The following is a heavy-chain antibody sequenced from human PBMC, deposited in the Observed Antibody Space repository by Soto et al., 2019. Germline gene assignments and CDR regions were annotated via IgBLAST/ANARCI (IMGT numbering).Heavy chain of an antibody. CDR2: IYHSGST. D-gene: IGHD6-13*01. Sequence: PSETLSLTCAVSGGSISSGGYSWSWIRQPPGKGLEWIGYIYHSGSTYYNPSLKSRVTISVDRSKNQFSLKLGSVTAADTAVYYCARGGLIAAAGGAEYFQHWGQGTLVTVSS. J-gene: IGHJ1*01. CDR3: ARGGLIAAAGGAEYFQH. CDR1: GGSISSGGYS. V-gene: IGHV4-30-2*01.